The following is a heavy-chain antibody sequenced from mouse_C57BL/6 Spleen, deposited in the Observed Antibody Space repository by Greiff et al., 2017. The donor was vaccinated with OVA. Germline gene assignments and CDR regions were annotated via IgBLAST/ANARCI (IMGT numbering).Heavy chain of an antibody. V-gene: IGHV1-39*01. CDR3: AREGAYYDSERNYFDY. J-gene: IGHJ2*01. CDR1: GYSFTDYN. D-gene: IGHD2-4*01. Sequence: EVQRVESGPELVKPGASVKISCKASGYSFTDYNMNWVKQSNGKSLEWIGVINPNYGTTSYNQKFKGKATLTVDQSSSTAYMQLNSLTSEDSAVYYCAREGAYYDSERNYFDYWGQGTTLTVSS. CDR2: INPNYGTT.